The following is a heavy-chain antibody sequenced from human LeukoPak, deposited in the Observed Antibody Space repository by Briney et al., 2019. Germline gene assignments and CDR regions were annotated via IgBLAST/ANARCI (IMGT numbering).Heavy chain of an antibody. J-gene: IGHJ6*04. D-gene: IGHD4-17*01. Sequence: SETLSLTCAVSGGSISSSNWWSWVRQPPGKGLEWIGEIYHSGSTNYNPSLKSRVTISVDKSKNQFSLKLSSVTAADTAVYYCAGLTLKTTVTPGYYYYGMDVWGKGTTVTVSS. CDR1: GGSISSSNW. CDR2: IYHSGST. V-gene: IGHV4-4*02. CDR3: AGLTLKTTVTPGYYYYGMDV.